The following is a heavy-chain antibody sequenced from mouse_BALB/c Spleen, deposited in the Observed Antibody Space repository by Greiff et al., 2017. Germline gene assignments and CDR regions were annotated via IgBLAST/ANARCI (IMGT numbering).Heavy chain of an antibody. D-gene: IGHD3-3*01. Sequence: EVQRVESGPGLVKPSQSLSLTCSVTGYSITSGYYWNWIRQFPGNKLEWMGYISYDGSNNYNPSLKNRISITRDTSKNQFFLKLNSVTTEDTATYYCARGDRAWFAYWGQGTLVTVSA. CDR2: ISYDGSN. J-gene: IGHJ3*01. CDR3: ARGDRAWFAY. CDR1: GYSITSGYY. V-gene: IGHV3-6*02.